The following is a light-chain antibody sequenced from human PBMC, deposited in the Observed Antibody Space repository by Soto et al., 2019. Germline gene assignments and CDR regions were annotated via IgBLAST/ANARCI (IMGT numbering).Light chain of an antibody. CDR1: QSVSSY. CDR2: DAS. V-gene: IGKV3-11*01. Sequence: EIVFTQSPATLSLSPGEIATLSCRASQSVSSYLAWYQQKLGQAPRLLIYDASNRAPGIPARFSGSGSGTDFTLTISSLEPGDFAVYYCQQRSNWPRTFGQGTKLEIK. CDR3: QQRSNWPRT. J-gene: IGKJ2*01.